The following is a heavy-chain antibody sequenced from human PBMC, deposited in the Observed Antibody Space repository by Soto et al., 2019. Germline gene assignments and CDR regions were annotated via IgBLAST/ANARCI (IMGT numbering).Heavy chain of an antibody. V-gene: IGHV3-73*01. J-gene: IGHJ4*02. CDR2: IRTKDYNYAT. Sequence: EVQLVESGGDLVQPGGSLILSCAASGFTFSGSALHWVRQASGKGLEWVGRIRTKDYNYATAYTASVKGRFTISRDDSKKTAYLQMNSLKTEDTAVYYCTPFYGASAAYWGQGTLVTVSS. CDR3: TPFYGASAAY. CDR1: GFTFSGSA. D-gene: IGHD3-10*01.